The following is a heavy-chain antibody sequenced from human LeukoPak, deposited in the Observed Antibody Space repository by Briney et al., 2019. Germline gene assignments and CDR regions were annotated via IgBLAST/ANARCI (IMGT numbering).Heavy chain of an antibody. CDR2: INPESGGT. CDR1: GYTFTDYY. J-gene: IGHJ4*02. V-gene: IGHV1-2*02. CDR3: ARDRSRGYSYGVESLY. D-gene: IGHD5-18*01. Sequence: ASVKVSCKTSGYTFTDYYIHWARQAPGQGLEWMGWINPESGGTSYAQHFQGRVTMTRDTSISTAYMDLSSLKSDDTAVYYCARDRSRGYSYGVESLYWGQGTLVTVSS.